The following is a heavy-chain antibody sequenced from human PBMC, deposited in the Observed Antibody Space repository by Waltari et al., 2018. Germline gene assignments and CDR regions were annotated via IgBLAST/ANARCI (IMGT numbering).Heavy chain of an antibody. V-gene: IGHV4-61*02. D-gene: IGHD6-19*01. CDR2: IYTSGST. CDR1: GGSISSGSYY. Sequence: QVQLQESGPGLVKPSQTLSLTCTVSGGSISSGSYYWSWIRQPAGKGLEWIGRIYTSGSTNYNPPLKSRVTISVDTSKNQFSLKLSSVTAADTAVYYCARHKAITFSSRSPRAFDIWGQGTMVTVSS. J-gene: IGHJ3*02. CDR3: ARHKAITFSSRSPRAFDI.